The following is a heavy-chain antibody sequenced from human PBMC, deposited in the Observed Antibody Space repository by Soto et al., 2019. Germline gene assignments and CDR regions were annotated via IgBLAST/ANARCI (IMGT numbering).Heavy chain of an antibody. V-gene: IGHV3-21*01. D-gene: IGHD2-15*01. Sequence: GGSLRLSCAASGFTFSSYAMSWVRQAPGKGLEWVSSISSSSSYIYYADSVKGRFTISRDNAKNSLYLQMNSLRAEDTAVYYCAISGGSLLPLYFDYWGQGTLVTVSS. J-gene: IGHJ4*02. CDR2: ISSSSSYI. CDR3: AISGGSLLPLYFDY. CDR1: GFTFSSYA.